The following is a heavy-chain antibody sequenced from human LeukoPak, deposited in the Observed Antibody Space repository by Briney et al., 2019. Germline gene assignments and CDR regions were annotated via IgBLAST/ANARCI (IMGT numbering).Heavy chain of an antibody. D-gene: IGHD7-27*01. Sequence: PSETLSLTCTVSGGSISSSSYYWGWIRQPPGKGLEWIGSIYYSGSTYYNPSLKSRVTISVDTSKNQFSLKLSSVTAADTAVYYCARDLMRELGTFDYWGQGTLVTVSS. CDR2: IYYSGST. CDR3: ARDLMRELGTFDY. V-gene: IGHV4-39*07. J-gene: IGHJ4*02. CDR1: GGSISSSSYY.